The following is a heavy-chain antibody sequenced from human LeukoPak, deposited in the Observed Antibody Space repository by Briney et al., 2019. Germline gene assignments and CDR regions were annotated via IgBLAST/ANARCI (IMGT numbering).Heavy chain of an antibody. Sequence: ASVKVSCKVSGYTLTELSMHWVRQAPGKGLEWMGGFDPEDGETIYAQKFQGRVTMTEDTSTDTAYMELSSLRSEDTAVYYCARGYYYDSSGENAFDIWGQGTMVTVSS. CDR3: ARGYYYDSSGENAFDI. J-gene: IGHJ3*02. CDR2: FDPEDGET. CDR1: GYTLTELS. V-gene: IGHV1-24*01. D-gene: IGHD3-22*01.